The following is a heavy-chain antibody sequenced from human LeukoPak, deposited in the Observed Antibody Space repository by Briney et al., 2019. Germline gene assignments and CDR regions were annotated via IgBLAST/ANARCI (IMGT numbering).Heavy chain of an antibody. J-gene: IGHJ4*02. CDR3: ARDPSYSSNWYRGDYFDY. D-gene: IGHD6-13*01. V-gene: IGHV4-4*07. CDR1: GGSISSYY. CDR2: IYTSGST. Sequence: TSETLSLTCTVSGGSISSYYWSWIRQPAGKGLEWIGRIYTSGSTNYNPSLKSRVTMSVDTSKNQFSLKLSSVTAADTAVYYCARDPSYSSNWYRGDYFDYWGQGTLVTVSS.